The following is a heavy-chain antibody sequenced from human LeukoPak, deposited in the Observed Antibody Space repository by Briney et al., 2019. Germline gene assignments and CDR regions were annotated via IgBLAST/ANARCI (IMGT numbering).Heavy chain of an antibody. Sequence: ASVKVSCKASGYTFTNYGISWVRQAPGQGLEWMGWISAYNGLTDSAQKFQGRVTMTTDTSTSTAYMELRSLRSDDTATYYCARASAQWSDYWGQGTLVTVSS. CDR2: ISAYNGLT. V-gene: IGHV1-18*01. J-gene: IGHJ4*02. CDR1: GYTFTNYG. CDR3: ARASAQWSDY. D-gene: IGHD2-15*01.